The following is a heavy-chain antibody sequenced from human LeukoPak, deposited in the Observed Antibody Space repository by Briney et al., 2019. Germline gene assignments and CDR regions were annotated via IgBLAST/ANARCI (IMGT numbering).Heavy chain of an antibody. CDR1: GGSISRGGYY. J-gene: IGHJ4*02. CDR3: ARDVDQGHFDY. V-gene: IGHV4-31*03. CDR2: IYYSGST. Sequence: PSQTLSLTCTVSGGSISRGGYYWSWIRQHPGKGLEWIGYIYYSGSTYYNPSLKSRVTISVDTSKNQFSLKLSSVTAADTAVYYCARDVDQGHFDYWGQGTLVTVSS.